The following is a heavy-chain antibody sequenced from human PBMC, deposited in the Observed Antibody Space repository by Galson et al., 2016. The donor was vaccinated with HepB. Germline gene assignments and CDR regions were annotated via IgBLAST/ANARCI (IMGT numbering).Heavy chain of an antibody. V-gene: IGHV3-74*01. CDR2: INSDGSRR. Sequence: SLRLSCAATGFTFSAYGMHWVRQAPGKGLAWVSRINSDGSRRIYADSVKGRFTISRDNAEKTLSLQMNSLRAEDTAVYYCVREMSTGEIDDGFDIWGQGTMVTVSS. CDR3: VREMSTGEIDDGFDI. J-gene: IGHJ3*02. CDR1: GFTFSAYG. D-gene: IGHD5/OR15-5a*01.